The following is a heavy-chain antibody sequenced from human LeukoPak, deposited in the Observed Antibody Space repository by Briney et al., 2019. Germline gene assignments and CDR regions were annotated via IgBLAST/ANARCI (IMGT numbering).Heavy chain of an antibody. CDR2: IYYSGST. CDR1: GGSISCGGYY. J-gene: IGHJ4*02. CDR3: ARMQGRPYVPDY. D-gene: IGHD3-16*01. V-gene: IGHV4-31*03. Sequence: PSETLSLTCTVSGGSISCGGYYWSWIRQHPGKGLEWIGYIYYSGSTYYNPSLKSRVTISVDTSKNQFSLKLSSVTAADTAVYYCARMQGRPYVPDYWGQGTLVTVSS.